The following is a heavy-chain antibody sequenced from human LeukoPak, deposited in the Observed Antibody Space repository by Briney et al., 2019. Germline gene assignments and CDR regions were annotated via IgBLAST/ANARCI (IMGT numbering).Heavy chain of an antibody. J-gene: IGHJ4*02. CDR2: INSDGSST. CDR3: AREHPINYYDSSGYGY. V-gene: IGHV3-74*01. D-gene: IGHD3-22*01. CDR1: GFXFSSYW. Sequence: PGGSLRLSCAASGFXFSSYWIHWVRQAPGKGLVWVSRINSDGSSTSYADSVKGRFTISRDNAKNTLYLQMNSLRAEDTAVYYCAREHPINYYDSSGYGYWGQGTLVTVSS.